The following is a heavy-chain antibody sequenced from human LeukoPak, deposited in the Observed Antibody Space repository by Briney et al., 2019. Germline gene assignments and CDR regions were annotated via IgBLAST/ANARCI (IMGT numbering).Heavy chain of an antibody. Sequence: GGSLRLSCAASGFTFSSYAMSWVRQAPGKGLEWVSAISGSGGSTYYADSVKGRFTISRDNSKNTLYLQMNSLRAEDTAVYYCAKVSRFATSGYPGYWGQGTLVTVSS. D-gene: IGHD3-22*01. CDR1: GFTFSSYA. CDR3: AKVSRFATSGYPGY. V-gene: IGHV3-23*01. J-gene: IGHJ4*02. CDR2: ISGSGGST.